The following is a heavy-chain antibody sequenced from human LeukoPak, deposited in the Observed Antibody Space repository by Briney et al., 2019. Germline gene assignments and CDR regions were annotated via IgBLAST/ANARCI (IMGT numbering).Heavy chain of an antibody. Sequence: GGSLRLSCAASGFTVSSNYMSWVRQAPGKGLEWVSVIYSGGSTYYADSVKGRFTISRDNSKNTLYLQMNSLRAEDTAVYYCARSRGFGELLIDYWGQGTLVTVSS. D-gene: IGHD3-10*01. J-gene: IGHJ4*02. V-gene: IGHV3-53*01. CDR2: IYSGGST. CDR3: ARSRGFGELLIDY. CDR1: GFTVSSNY.